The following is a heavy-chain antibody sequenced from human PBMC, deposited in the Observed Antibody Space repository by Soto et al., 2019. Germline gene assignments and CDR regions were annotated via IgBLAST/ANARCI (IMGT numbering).Heavy chain of an antibody. J-gene: IGHJ4*01. CDR1: GDSIRSGGYY. Sequence: SETLSLTRTVSGDSIRSGGYYWTWIRQHPGKGLEWIGYIYNTGSAYYRPSLKSRLTMSVDTTKNQLSLKLTSMSAADRAVYYFLRRISQLVRRYWFDYW. D-gene: IGHD2-8*02. CDR3: LRRISQLVRRYWFDY. V-gene: IGHV4-31*03. CDR2: IYNTGSA.